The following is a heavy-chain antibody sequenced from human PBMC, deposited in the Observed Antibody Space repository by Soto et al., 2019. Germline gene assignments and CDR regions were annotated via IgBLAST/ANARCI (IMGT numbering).Heavy chain of an antibody. Sequence: PGGFLRLSCAASGFTFISYGMHWVRQAPGKGLEWVAVIWYDGSNKYYADSVKGRFTISRDNSKNTLYLQMNSLRAEDTAVYYCARDQGGSVPAAMLDAFDIWGQGTMVTVSS. J-gene: IGHJ3*02. D-gene: IGHD2-2*01. V-gene: IGHV3-33*01. CDR2: IWYDGSNK. CDR3: ARDQGGSVPAAMLDAFDI. CDR1: GFTFISYG.